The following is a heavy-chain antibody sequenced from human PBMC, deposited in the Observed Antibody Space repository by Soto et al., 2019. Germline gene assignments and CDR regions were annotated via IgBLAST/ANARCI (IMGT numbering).Heavy chain of an antibody. Sequence: EVQLEESGGGMVQPGRSLRLSCAASGFSFSSYAMSWVRQAPGKGLEWVSSISAGGDSTYYADSVKGRFTITRDNSENTLYLQMNGLRAADTAVYYCAKDHGYAGGWHTPYYFDSWGQGTLVTVSS. CDR3: AKDHGYAGGWHTPYYFDS. CDR2: ISAGGDST. CDR1: GFSFSSYA. J-gene: IGHJ4*02. D-gene: IGHD6-19*01. V-gene: IGHV3-23*04.